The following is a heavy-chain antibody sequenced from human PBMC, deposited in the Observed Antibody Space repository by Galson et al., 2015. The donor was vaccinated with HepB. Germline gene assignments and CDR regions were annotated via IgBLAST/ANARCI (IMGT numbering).Heavy chain of an antibody. CDR3: AKDRNSTSPGTYGMDV. V-gene: IGHV3-23*01. J-gene: IGHJ6*02. CDR1: GFPFSTYT. D-gene: IGHD6-6*01. CDR2: ISGSGGTT. Sequence: SLRLSCAASGFPFSTYTMSWVRQAPGKGLERVSAISGSGGTTYYADSVRGRFTISRDNTERTLYLQMNRLRGEDTALYYCAKDRNSTSPGTYGMDVWGQGTTVTVFS.